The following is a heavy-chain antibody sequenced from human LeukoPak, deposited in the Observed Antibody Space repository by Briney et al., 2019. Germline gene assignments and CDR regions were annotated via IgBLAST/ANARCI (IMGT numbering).Heavy chain of an antibody. CDR1: GFTFSSYA. CDR3: AKQFWRTQRYSWFDP. Sequence: PGGSLRLSCAASGFTFSSYAMSWVRQAPGKGLEWVSAISGSGGSTYYADSVKGRFTISRDNSKNTLYLQMNSLRAEDTAVYYCAKQFWRTQRYSWFDPWGQGTLVTVSS. D-gene: IGHD3-3*01. CDR2: ISGSGGST. J-gene: IGHJ5*02. V-gene: IGHV3-23*01.